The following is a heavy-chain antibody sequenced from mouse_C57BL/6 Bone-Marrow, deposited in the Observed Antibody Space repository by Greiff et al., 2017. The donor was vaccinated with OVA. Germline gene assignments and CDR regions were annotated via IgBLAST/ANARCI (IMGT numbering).Heavy chain of an antibody. Sequence: QVQLQQSGAELVKPGASVKLSCKASGYTFTEYTIHWVKQRSGQGLEWIGWFYPGSGSIKYNEKFKDKATLTADKSSSTGYMELSRLTSEDSAVYFCARHAKKGVAYYSNLYWYFDDWGTGTTVTVSS. CDR2: FYPGSGSI. J-gene: IGHJ1*03. D-gene: IGHD2-5*01. CDR3: ARHAKKGVAYYSNLYWYFDD. V-gene: IGHV1-62-2*01. CDR1: GYTFTEYT.